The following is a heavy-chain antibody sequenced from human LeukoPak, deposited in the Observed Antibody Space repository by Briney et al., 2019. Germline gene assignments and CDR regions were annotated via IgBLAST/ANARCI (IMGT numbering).Heavy chain of an antibody. CDR1: GYTFIRYA. Sequence: ASVKVSCKASGYTFIRYAISWVRQAPGQGLEWMGWISTFNGDTKYAQKLQGRVTMTTDTSTTTAYMELRSLTSDDTAVYYCARDPSNSSGWRAWGDYWGQGTLVTVSS. CDR2: ISTFNGDT. V-gene: IGHV1-18*01. CDR3: ARDPSNSSGWRAWGDY. J-gene: IGHJ4*02. D-gene: IGHD6-19*01.